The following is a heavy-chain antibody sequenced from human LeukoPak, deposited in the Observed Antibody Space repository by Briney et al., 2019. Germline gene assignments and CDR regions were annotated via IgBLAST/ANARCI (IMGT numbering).Heavy chain of an antibody. Sequence: GGSLRLSCAASGFPFSNYGMHWVRQAPGKGLEWVAVISSDGSDKYYADSVKGRFTISRDNSKNTLYLQMNSLRAEDTAVYYCAKDKGREGDYWGQGNLATVSS. CDR3: AKDKGREGDY. V-gene: IGHV3-30*18. CDR1: GFPFSNYG. D-gene: IGHD1-26*01. J-gene: IGHJ4*02. CDR2: ISSDGSDK.